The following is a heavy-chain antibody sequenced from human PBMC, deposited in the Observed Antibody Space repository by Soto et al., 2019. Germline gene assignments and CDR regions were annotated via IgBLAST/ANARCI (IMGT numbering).Heavy chain of an antibody. J-gene: IGHJ6*02. Sequence: SETLSLTCTVSGGSISSGGYYWSWIRQHPGKGLEWIGYIYYSGSTYYNPSLKSRVTISVDTSKNQFSLKLSSVTAADTAVYYCARDRVRHDYGEYDRAWYGMDVWGQGPTVTVYS. CDR1: GGSISSGGYY. D-gene: IGHD4-17*01. CDR2: IYYSGST. V-gene: IGHV4-31*03. CDR3: ARDRVRHDYGEYDRAWYGMDV.